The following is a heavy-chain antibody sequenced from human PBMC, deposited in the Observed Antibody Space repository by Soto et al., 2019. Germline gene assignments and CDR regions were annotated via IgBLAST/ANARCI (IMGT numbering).Heavy chain of an antibody. CDR3: AREGFDHRTDS. Sequence: QVQLQESGPGLVKPSETLSLTCAVSGGSIDTPNWWSWYRRPPGKGLEWIGEMYPSGSSNRNPSLNSRVTITLDTSNNRFSLKLTYLTAADTAIYYCAREGFDHRTDSWGQGIPVTVSS. V-gene: IGHV4-4*02. CDR1: GGSIDTPNW. CDR2: MYPSGSS. J-gene: IGHJ4*02.